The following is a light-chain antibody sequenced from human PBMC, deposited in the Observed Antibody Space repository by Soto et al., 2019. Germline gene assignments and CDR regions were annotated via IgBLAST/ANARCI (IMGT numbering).Light chain of an antibody. CDR2: GAS. CDR3: QQYNNWPPIT. J-gene: IGKJ5*01. CDR1: QSISNN. V-gene: IGKV3-15*01. Sequence: EILMTQSPSTLSVSPGERSTLSCRASQSISNNLAWYQQKPGQAPRLLIYGASTRAAGIPARFSGSGSGTEFTLTISSLQSEDFAVYYCQQYNNWPPITFGQGTRLEIK.